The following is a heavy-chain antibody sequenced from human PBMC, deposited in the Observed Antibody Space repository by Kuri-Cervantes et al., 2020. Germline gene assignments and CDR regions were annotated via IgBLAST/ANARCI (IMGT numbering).Heavy chain of an antibody. CDR2: ISSSSSTI. D-gene: IGHD2-2*03. CDR3: ARGGSGLMDGRAFDI. V-gene: IGHV3-48*02. J-gene: IGHJ3*02. CDR1: GFTFSSYS. Sequence: GESLKISCAASGFTFSSYSMNWVRQAPGKGLEWVSYISSSSSTIYYADSVKGRFTISRDNAKNSLYLQMNSLRDEDTAVYYCARGGSGLMDGRAFDIWGQGTMVTVSS.